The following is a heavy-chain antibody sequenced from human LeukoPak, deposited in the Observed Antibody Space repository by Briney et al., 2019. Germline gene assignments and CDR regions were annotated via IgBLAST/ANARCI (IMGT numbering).Heavy chain of an antibody. V-gene: IGHV4-59*01. D-gene: IGHD4-17*01. CDR1: GGSISSYY. CDR3: ARDLRHDYGDYWYYYYGMDV. Sequence: SETLSLTCTVSGGSISSYYWSWIRQPPGKGLEWIGYIYYSGGTNYNPSLKSRVTISVDTSKNQFSLKLSSVTAADTAVYYCARDLRHDYGDYWYYYYGMDVWGQGTTVTVSS. J-gene: IGHJ6*02. CDR2: IYYSGGT.